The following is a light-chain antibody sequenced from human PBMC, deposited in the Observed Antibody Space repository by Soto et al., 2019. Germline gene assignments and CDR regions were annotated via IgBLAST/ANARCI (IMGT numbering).Light chain of an antibody. Sequence: EIVLTQSPGTLSLSPGERATLSWRASQRVSSNYLAWYQQKPGQAPKVVIYRASIRATGIPDRFTGSGSGTDFTLTISRLETEDFAVYYCQQYGSSPLTFGGGTKVDIK. V-gene: IGKV3-20*01. J-gene: IGKJ4*01. CDR1: QRVSSNY. CDR2: RAS. CDR3: QQYGSSPLT.